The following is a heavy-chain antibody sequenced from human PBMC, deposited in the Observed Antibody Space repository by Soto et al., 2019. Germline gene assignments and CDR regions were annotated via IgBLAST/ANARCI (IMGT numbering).Heavy chain of an antibody. V-gene: IGHV3-21*01. CDR2: FSSRTDI. CDR3: AREYTAWPLAYGLDV. CDR1: GFTFSTYS. J-gene: IGHJ6*02. D-gene: IGHD2-2*02. Sequence: PGGSLRLSCVGSGFTFSTYSINLVRQAPGKGLGCVSSFSSRTDIYYADSVKGRFTISRDNAKNSVSLQMNSLRAEDTAVYYCAREYTAWPLAYGLDVWGQGTTVTVSS.